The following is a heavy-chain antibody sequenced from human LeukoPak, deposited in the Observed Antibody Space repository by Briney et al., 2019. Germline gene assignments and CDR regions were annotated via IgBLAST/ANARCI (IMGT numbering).Heavy chain of an antibody. D-gene: IGHD5-12*01. CDR1: GFTFSTYA. V-gene: IGHV3-23*01. CDR2: ISGSGGST. J-gene: IGHJ4*02. CDR3: AKLRGATINAWYFDY. Sequence: GGSLRLSFAASGFTFSTYAMSWVRQAPGKGLEWVSTISGSGGSTYYADSVKGRFTISRDNSKNTLYLQMNSLRAEDTAVYYCAKLRGATINAWYFDYWGQGTLVTVSS.